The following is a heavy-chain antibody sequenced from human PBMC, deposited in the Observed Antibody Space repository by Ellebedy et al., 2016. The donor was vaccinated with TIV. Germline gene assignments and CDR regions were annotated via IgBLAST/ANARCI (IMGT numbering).Heavy chain of an antibody. CDR3: VLGDYGLNLPGDY. CDR1: GFTFNTYW. Sequence: GESLKISCAASGFTFNTYWMHWVRQAPGKGLVWVSRINTDGSTTTYADSVKGRFTISRDNTKNTLYLQMNSLRSEDTAVYYCVLGDYGLNLPGDYWGQGTLVTVSS. D-gene: IGHD4-17*01. V-gene: IGHV3-74*01. CDR2: INTDGSTT. J-gene: IGHJ4*02.